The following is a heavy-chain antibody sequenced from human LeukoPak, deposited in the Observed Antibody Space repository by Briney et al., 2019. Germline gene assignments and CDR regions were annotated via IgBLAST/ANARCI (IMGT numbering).Heavy chain of an antibody. CDR3: ARDKSIVVVTPGVHDAFDI. D-gene: IGHD2-21*02. V-gene: IGHV4-61*02. CDR2: IYTSGST. CDR1: GGSISSGSYY. Sequence: SETLSLTCTVSGGSISSGSYYWSWIRQPAGKGLEWIGRIYTSGSTNYNPSLKSRVTISVDTSKNQFSLKLSSVTAADTAVYYCARDKSIVVVTPGVHDAFDIWGQGTMVTVSS. J-gene: IGHJ3*02.